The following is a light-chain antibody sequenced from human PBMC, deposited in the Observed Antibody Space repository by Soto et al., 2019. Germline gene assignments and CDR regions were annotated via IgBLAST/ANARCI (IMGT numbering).Light chain of an antibody. Sequence: EIVLTQSPGTLSLSPGERATLSCRASQSVSSSYLAWYQHKPGQAPRLLIYGTFTKATGIPDRFRGSGSGTDFTLTISGLEPEDCAVYYCHQYGSSPRTFGQGTKVEIE. J-gene: IGKJ1*01. CDR1: QSVSSSY. CDR3: HQYGSSPRT. CDR2: GTF. V-gene: IGKV3-20*01.